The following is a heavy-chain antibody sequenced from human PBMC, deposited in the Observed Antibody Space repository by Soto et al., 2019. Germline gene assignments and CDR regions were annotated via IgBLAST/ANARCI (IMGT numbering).Heavy chain of an antibody. J-gene: IGHJ3*02. V-gene: IGHV3-49*03. Sequence: GGSLRQSCTASGFTCGYYAMSWFRQAPGLWLEWVGFIRSKAYGGTTEYAASVKGRFTISRDDSKSIAYLQMNSLKTEDTAVYYCTRVSTMISWDAFDIWGQGTMVTVSS. CDR1: GFTCGYYA. CDR2: IRSKAYGGTT. D-gene: IGHD3-22*01. CDR3: TRVSTMISWDAFDI.